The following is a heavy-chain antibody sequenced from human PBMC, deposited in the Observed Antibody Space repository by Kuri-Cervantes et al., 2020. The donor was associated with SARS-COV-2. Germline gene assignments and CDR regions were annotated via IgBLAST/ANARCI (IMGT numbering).Heavy chain of an antibody. CDR3: ARLVGATGAFDI. D-gene: IGHD1-26*01. CDR2: IYHSGST. J-gene: IGHJ3*02. V-gene: IGHV4-4*02. Sequence: SETLSLTCAVSGGSISSSNWWSWVRQPPGKGLEWIGEIYHSGSTYYNPSLKSRITLSVDTSKNQFSLKLSSVTAADTAVYYCARLVGATGAFDIWGQGTMVTVSS. CDR1: GGSISSSNW.